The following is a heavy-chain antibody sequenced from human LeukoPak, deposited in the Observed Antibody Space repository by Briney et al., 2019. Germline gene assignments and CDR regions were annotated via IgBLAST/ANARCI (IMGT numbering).Heavy chain of an antibody. CDR2: ISYDGSNK. V-gene: IGHV3-30*18. CDR3: AKDLVVAATEYFDY. CDR1: GFTFSSYG. J-gene: IGHJ4*02. Sequence: GRSLRLSCAASGFTFSSYGMHWVRQAPGKGLEWVAVISYDGSNKYYADSVKGRFTISRDNSKNTLYLQMNSLRAEDMAVYYCAKDLVVAATEYFDYWGQGTLVTVSS. D-gene: IGHD2-15*01.